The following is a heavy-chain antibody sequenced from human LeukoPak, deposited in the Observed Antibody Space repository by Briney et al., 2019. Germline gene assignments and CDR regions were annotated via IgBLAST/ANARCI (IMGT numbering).Heavy chain of an antibody. J-gene: IGHJ4*02. V-gene: IGHV3-23*01. CDR3: AKGLLDPNLVLDY. CDR2: FSASGGRT. D-gene: IGHD2-8*02. CDR1: GFTFSNYA. Sequence: SGGSLRLSCAASGFTFSNYAMTWVRQAPGKGLEWVSSFSASGGRTYYADSVKGRFTISRGNSKNTLYLQLNSLRAEDTAVYFCAKGLLDPNLVLDYWGQGTLVTVSS.